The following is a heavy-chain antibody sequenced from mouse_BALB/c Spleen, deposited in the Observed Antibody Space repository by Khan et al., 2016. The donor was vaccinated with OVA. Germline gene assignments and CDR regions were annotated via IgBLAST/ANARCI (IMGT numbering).Heavy chain of an antibody. CDR3: ARWFDY. CDR2: ISYSGST. J-gene: IGHJ3*01. V-gene: IGHV3-2*02. CDR1: GYSITSDYA. Sequence: VQLKESGPGLVKPSQSLSLTCTVTGYSITSDYAWNWIRQFPGNKLEWMGYISYSGSTNYNPSLKSRISITRDTSKNQFFLQLNSVTTEDTATYYCARWFDYWGQGTLVTVSA.